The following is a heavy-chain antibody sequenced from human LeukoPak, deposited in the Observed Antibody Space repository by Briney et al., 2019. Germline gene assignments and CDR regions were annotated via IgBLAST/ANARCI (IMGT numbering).Heavy chain of an antibody. J-gene: IGHJ4*02. CDR2: ISSSGDST. Sequence: PGGSLRLSCAASGFTFSSYAMSWVRQAPGNGLEWVSGISSSGDSTYYADSVKGRFTASRDNSKNTLYLQMNSLRAEDTAVYYCAKASYYGQLNRYYFDYWGQGTLVTVSS. CDR1: GFTFSSYA. CDR3: AKASYYGQLNRYYFDY. V-gene: IGHV3-23*01. D-gene: IGHD3-10*01.